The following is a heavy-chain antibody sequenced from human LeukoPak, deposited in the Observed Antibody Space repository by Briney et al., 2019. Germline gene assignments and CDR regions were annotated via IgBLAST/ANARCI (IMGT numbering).Heavy chain of an antibody. D-gene: IGHD2-2*02. J-gene: IGHJ5*02. CDR3: ARDRGAEYCSSTSCYRDNWFDP. CDR2: IYHSGST. V-gene: IGHV4-30-2*01. Sequence: SETLSLTCAVSGGSISSGGYGWGWLREPPGKGLEWIGYIYHSGSTYYNPSLKSRFTISVDRSKNQFSLKLSSVTAADTAVYYCARDRGAEYCSSTSCYRDNWFDPWGQGTLVTVSS. CDR1: GGSISSGGYG.